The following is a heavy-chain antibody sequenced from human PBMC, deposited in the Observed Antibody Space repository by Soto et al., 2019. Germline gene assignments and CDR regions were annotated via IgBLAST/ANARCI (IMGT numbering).Heavy chain of an antibody. V-gene: IGHV3-15*01. CDR2: IKSKTDGGTT. D-gene: IGHD2-2*01. Sequence: GGSLRLSCAASGFTFSNAWMSWVRQAPGKGLEWVGRIKSKTDGGTTDYAAPVKGRFTISRDDSKNTLYLQMNSLKTEDTAVYYCTTDIVVVPAATIIDYWGQGTLVTVSS. CDR3: TTDIVVVPAATIIDY. J-gene: IGHJ4*02. CDR1: GFTFSNAW.